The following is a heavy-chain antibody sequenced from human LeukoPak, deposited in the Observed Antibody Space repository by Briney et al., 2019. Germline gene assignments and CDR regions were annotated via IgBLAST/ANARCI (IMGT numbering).Heavy chain of an antibody. V-gene: IGHV2-5*02. J-gene: IGHJ5*02. CDR3: AHRVQLERPGWFDP. CDR1: GFSLSTSGVG. Sequence: ESGPTLVKPTQTLTLTCTFSGFSLSTSGVGVGWIRQPPGKALEWLALIYWDDDKRYSPSLKSRLTITKDTSKNQVVLTMTNMDPVDTATYYCAHRVQLERPGWFDPWGQGTLVIVSS. CDR2: IYWDDDK. D-gene: IGHD1-1*01.